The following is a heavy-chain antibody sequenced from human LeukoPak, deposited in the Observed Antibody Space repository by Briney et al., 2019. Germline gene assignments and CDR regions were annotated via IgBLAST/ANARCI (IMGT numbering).Heavy chain of an antibody. Sequence: PSETLSLTCAVSGVSISSGNWWSWVRQAPGKGLELVANINQDGTEKYYVDAVKGRFTISRDYAKNSLYLQMNSLRVEDTAVYYCAKVAKYYYGPETYYFFEQWGQGTPVTASS. CDR3: AKVAKYYYGPETYYFFEQ. D-gene: IGHD3-10*01. J-gene: IGHJ4*02. V-gene: IGHV3-7*03. CDR1: GVSISSGNW. CDR2: INQDGTEK.